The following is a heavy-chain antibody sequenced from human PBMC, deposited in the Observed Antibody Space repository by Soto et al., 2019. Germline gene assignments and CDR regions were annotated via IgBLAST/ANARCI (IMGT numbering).Heavy chain of an antibody. V-gene: IGHV4-59*01. Sequence: ETLSLTCTVSVCSISSYYWSWIRPPPGKGLEWIGYIYYSGSTNYNPSLKSRVTISVDTSKNQFSLKLSSVTAADTAVYYCARSRGPRPNWFDPWGQGTRVTVSA. D-gene: IGHD3-10*01. CDR3: ARSRGPRPNWFDP. CDR2: IYYSGST. CDR1: VCSISSYY. J-gene: IGHJ5*02.